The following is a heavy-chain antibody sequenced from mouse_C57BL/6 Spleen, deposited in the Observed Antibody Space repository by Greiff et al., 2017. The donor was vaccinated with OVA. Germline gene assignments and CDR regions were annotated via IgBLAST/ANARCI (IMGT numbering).Heavy chain of an antibody. CDR3: ARDRYYNNYEWYFDV. D-gene: IGHD2-5*01. CDR2: ISDGGSYT. Sequence: EVKLVESGGGLVKPGGSLKLSCAASGFTFSSYAMSWVRQTPEKRLEWVATISDGGSYTYYPDNVKGRFTISRDNAKNNLYLQMSHLKSEDTAMYYCARDRYYNNYEWYFDVWGTGTTVTVSS. CDR1: GFTFSSYA. J-gene: IGHJ1*03. V-gene: IGHV5-4*01.